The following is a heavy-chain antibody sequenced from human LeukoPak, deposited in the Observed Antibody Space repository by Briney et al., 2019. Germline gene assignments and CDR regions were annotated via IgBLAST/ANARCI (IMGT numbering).Heavy chain of an antibody. D-gene: IGHD2-15*01. CDR1: GGSFSGYY. J-gene: IGHJ4*02. CDR3: ARVYGYCSGGSCYPRNYYFDY. CDR2: INHSGST. V-gene: IGHV4-34*01. Sequence: SETLSLTCAVYGGSFSGYYWSWIRQPPGKGLEWIGEINHSGSTNYNPSLKSRFTISVDTSKNQFSLKLSSVTAADTAVYYCARVYGYCSGGSCYPRNYYFDYWGQGTLVTVSS.